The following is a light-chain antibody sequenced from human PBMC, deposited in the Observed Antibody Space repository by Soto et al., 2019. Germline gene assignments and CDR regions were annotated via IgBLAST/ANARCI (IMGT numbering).Light chain of an antibody. V-gene: IGKV2D-29*01. CDR1: QSLLHSDGKTY. CDR2: EVS. Sequence: DVVMTQTPLSLSVSPGQPASISCKSSQSLLHSDGKTYLYGYLQKSGQPPQLLIYEVSNRFAGGTDRLGGSGSGTDFTLKISRVEAEDVGVYYGMQSIQLPLTFGGGTKVEIK. CDR3: MQSIQLPLT. J-gene: IGKJ4*01.